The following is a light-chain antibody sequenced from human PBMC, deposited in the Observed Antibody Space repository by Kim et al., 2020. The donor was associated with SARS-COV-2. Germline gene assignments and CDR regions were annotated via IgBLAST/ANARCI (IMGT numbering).Light chain of an antibody. CDR1: RTINRY. CDR3: QQHSSWPLT. CDR2: DIF. Sequence: FSPGERATLSCRTSRTINRYLAWYQQKPGQTPRLLIYDIFNRAAGIPDRFSGSGSGTDFTLTISSLEPEDFAVYYCQQHSSWPLTFGGGTKVDIK. V-gene: IGKV3-11*01. J-gene: IGKJ4*01.